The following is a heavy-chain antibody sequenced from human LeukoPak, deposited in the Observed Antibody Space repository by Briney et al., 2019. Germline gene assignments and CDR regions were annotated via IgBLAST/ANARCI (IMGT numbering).Heavy chain of an antibody. D-gene: IGHD3-16*02. J-gene: IGHJ4*02. CDR3: AGGGYYDYVWGSYRYMDY. CDR1: GGSISSYY. Sequence: SETLSLTCTVSGGSISSYYWSWIRQPPGKGLEWIGYIYYSGSTNYNPSLKSRVTISVDTSKNQFSLKLSSVTAADTAVYYCAGGGYYDYVWGSYRYMDYWGQGTLVTVSS. V-gene: IGHV4-59*01. CDR2: IYYSGST.